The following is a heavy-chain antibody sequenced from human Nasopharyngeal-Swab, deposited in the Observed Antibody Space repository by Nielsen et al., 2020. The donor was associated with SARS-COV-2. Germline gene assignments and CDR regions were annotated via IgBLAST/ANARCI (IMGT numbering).Heavy chain of an antibody. D-gene: IGHD2-8*02. CDR1: GGSFSGYY. J-gene: IGHJ4*02. CDR2: INHSGST. V-gene: IGHV4-34*01. Sequence: SETLSLTCAVYGGSFSGYYWSWIRQPPGKGLEWIGEINHSGSTTYNPSLKSRVTISVDTSKNQFSLKLSSVTAADTAVYYCARGPLGYCTGGVCYGLDYWGQGTLVTVSS. CDR3: ARGPLGYCTGGVCYGLDY.